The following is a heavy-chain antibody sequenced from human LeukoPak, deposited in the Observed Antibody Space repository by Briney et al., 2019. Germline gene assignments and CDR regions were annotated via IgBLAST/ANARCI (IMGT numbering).Heavy chain of an antibody. Sequence: PSEPLSLTCTVSGGSIISYYWSWIRQPPGKGLEWIGYIYYSGSTNYNPSLKSRVTISVDKSKRQFSLKLSSVTAADTAVYYCARGGRSAWYRGGKFDPWGQGTLVTVSS. CDR2: IYYSGST. CDR1: GGSIISYY. CDR3: ARGGRSAWYRGGKFDP. V-gene: IGHV4-59*12. J-gene: IGHJ5*02. D-gene: IGHD6-19*01.